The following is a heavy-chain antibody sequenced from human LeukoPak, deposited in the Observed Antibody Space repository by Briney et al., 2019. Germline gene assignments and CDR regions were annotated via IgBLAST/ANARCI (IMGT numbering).Heavy chain of an antibody. CDR3: ARVGEGGYSYGFDY. Sequence: ASVKVSCKASGGTFSSYAISWVRQAPGQGLEWMGGIIPIFGTANYAQKFQGRVTITADKSTSTAYMELGSLRSEDTAVYYCARVGEGGYSYGFDYWGQGTLVTVSS. D-gene: IGHD5-18*01. V-gene: IGHV1-69*06. CDR2: IIPIFGTA. CDR1: GGTFSSYA. J-gene: IGHJ4*02.